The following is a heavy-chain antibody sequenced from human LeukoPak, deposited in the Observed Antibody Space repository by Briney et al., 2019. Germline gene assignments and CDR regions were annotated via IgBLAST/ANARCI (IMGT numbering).Heavy chain of an antibody. D-gene: IGHD1-26*01. J-gene: IGHJ5*02. Sequence: GGSLRLSCATSRFAFKNTAMSWVRQAPGKGLEWVSAISGSGGGTYYADSVKGRFTISRDNSKSTLYLQMNSLSVEDTATYYRPKDLGGYSGSYYNLFDPWGQGTLVTVSS. CDR3: PKDLGGYSGSYYNLFDP. CDR1: RFAFKNTA. V-gene: IGHV3-23*01. CDR2: ISGSGGGT.